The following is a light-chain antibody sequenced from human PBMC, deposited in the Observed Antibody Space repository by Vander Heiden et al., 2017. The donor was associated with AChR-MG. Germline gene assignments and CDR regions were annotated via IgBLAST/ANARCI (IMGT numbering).Light chain of an antibody. Sequence: DIQVTQSPSSLSASVGDRVTITCRASQGIRDDLSWFQQKPGKAPKRLIFAASNLQSGVPSRFSGSASGTEFTLTITTLQPEDSAAYFCLQYNTYPTLTFGGGTKVEI. CDR2: AAS. V-gene: IGKV1-17*01. J-gene: IGKJ4*01. CDR1: QGIRDD. CDR3: LQYNTYPTLT.